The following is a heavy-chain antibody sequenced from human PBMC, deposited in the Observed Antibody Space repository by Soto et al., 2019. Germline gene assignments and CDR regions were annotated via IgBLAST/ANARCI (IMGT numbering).Heavy chain of an antibody. CDR1: GFPFDDFA. CDR2: IRNQSYQETT. J-gene: IGHJ4*02. CDR3: AREKTAMVTVDY. Sequence: GGSLRLSCTGSGFPFDDFAINWIRQAPGKGLEWVGHIRNQSYQETTEYAAAVKGRFTISRDNAKNSLYLQINSMGAEDTAVYYCAREKTAMVTVDYWGQGTLVTVSS. D-gene: IGHD5-18*01. V-gene: IGHV3-49*03.